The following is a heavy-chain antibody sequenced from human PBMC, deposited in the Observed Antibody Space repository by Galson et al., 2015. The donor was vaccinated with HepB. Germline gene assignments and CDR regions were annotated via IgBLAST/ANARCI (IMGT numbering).Heavy chain of an antibody. D-gene: IGHD1-26*01. V-gene: IGHV3-15*01. Sequence: SLRLSCAASGFSFNNAWMSWVRQAPGKGLEWVGRIIGKTDGGTTQYPAPVKGRFIISKDDSKNTLYLQMNILKTEDTAVYFCGWEVLGGIAYWGQGTLVTVSS. CDR2: IIGKTDGGTT. CDR3: GWEVLGGIAY. CDR1: GFSFNNAW. J-gene: IGHJ4*02.